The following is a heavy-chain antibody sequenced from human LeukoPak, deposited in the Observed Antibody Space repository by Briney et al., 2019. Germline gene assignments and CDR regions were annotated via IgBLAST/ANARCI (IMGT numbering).Heavy chain of an antibody. V-gene: IGHV4-4*07. J-gene: IGHJ5*02. CDR2: IYTSGST. D-gene: IGHD3-16*01. CDR3: ARGGTMGNANWFDP. Sequence: PSETLSLTRTVSGGSISSYYWSWIRQPAGKGLEWIGRIYTSGSTNYNPSLKSRVTMSVDTSKNQFSLKLSSVTAADTAMYYCARGGTMGNANWFDPWGQGTLVTVSS. CDR1: GGSISSYY.